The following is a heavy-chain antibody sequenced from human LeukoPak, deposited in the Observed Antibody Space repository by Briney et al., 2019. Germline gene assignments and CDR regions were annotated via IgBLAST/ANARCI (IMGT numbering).Heavy chain of an antibody. V-gene: IGHV4-4*07. CDR2: IYSSGGT. Sequence: SETLSLTCTVSGGSISSYYWSWIRQPAGKGLEWIGRIYSSGGTNYNPSLKSRVTISIDTSKSQFSLKLSSVTAADTAVYYCAREPSGYSSSSGYYYYMDVWGKGTTVTVSS. CDR3: AREPSGYSSSSGYYYYMDV. D-gene: IGHD6-6*01. CDR1: GGSISSYY. J-gene: IGHJ6*03.